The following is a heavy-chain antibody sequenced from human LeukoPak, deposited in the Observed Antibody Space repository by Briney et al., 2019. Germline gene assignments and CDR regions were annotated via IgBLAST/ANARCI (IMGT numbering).Heavy chain of an antibody. Sequence: PSETLSLTCSVSGGSISSSGYYWGWIRQPPGKGLEWIVSVYYSGTTCYNPSLKSRVTISVDTSKNQFSLRLSSVTAADTAVYYCAREYSSSRYGYWGQGTLVSVSS. CDR1: GGSISSSGYY. V-gene: IGHV4-39*07. CDR3: AREYSSSRYGY. D-gene: IGHD6-13*01. J-gene: IGHJ4*02. CDR2: VYYSGTT.